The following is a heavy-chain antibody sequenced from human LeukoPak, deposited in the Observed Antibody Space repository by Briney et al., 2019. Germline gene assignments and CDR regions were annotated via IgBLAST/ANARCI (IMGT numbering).Heavy chain of an antibody. CDR2: INHGGST. V-gene: IGHV4-34*01. D-gene: IGHD1-7*01. J-gene: IGHJ3*02. Sequence: SETLSLTCAVSGGSFSGYYWSWIRQPPGKGLEWIGEINHGGSTNYNPSLKSRVTISVDTSKNQFSLKLNSVTAADTAVYYCASIWNSRNNAFDIWGQGTKVTVSS. CDR1: GGSFSGYY. CDR3: ASIWNSRNNAFDI.